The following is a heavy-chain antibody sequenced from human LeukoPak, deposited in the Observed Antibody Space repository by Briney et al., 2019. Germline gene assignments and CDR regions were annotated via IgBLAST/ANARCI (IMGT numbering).Heavy chain of an antibody. CDR1: GYTFTGYY. CDR2: MNPNSGNT. J-gene: IGHJ5*02. Sequence: ASVKVSCKASGYTFTGYYMHWVRQATGQGLEWMGWMNPNSGNTGYAQKFQGRVTITRNTSISTAYMELSSLRSEDTAVYYCARSIHKDRRIAAAGAIDPWGQGTLVTVSS. V-gene: IGHV1-8*03. D-gene: IGHD6-13*01. CDR3: ARSIHKDRRIAAAGAIDP.